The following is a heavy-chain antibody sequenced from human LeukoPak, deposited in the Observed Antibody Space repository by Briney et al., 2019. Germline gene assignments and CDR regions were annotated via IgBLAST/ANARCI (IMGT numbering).Heavy chain of an antibody. CDR1: GGTFSSYA. J-gene: IGHJ4*02. CDR2: IIPIFGTA. V-gene: IGHV1-69*05. D-gene: IGHD6-19*01. Sequence: SVTVSCKASGGTFSSYAISWVRQAPGQGLEWMGRIIPIFGTANYAQKFQGRVTITTDESTSTAYMELSSLRSEDTAVYYCARNSGWYDFTVDYWGQGTLVTVSS. CDR3: ARNSGWYDFTVDY.